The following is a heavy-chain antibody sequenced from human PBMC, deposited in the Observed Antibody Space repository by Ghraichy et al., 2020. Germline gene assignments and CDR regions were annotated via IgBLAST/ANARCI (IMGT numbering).Heavy chain of an antibody. CDR3: ARGSRLGGSYSRYMDV. J-gene: IGHJ6*03. CDR2: INHSGST. Sequence: SETLSLTCAVYGGSFSGYYWSWIRQPPGKGLEWIGEINHSGSTNYNPSLKSRVTISVDTSKNQFSLKLSSVTAADTAVYYCARGSRLGGSYSRYMDVWGKGTTVTVSS. D-gene: IGHD1-26*01. CDR1: GGSFSGYY. V-gene: IGHV4-34*01.